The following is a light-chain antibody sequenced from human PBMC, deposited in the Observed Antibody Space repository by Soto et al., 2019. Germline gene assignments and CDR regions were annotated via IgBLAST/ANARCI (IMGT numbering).Light chain of an antibody. CDR1: QNVSSY. V-gene: IGKV3-11*01. J-gene: IGKJ5*01. CDR2: DAS. Sequence: EIVLTQSPATLPFSPGERATLSRRAGQNVSSYLAWYEQKPGQAPRLLIYDASNRATGIPARFSGSGSGTDFSLTISSLESEVFAVYYCQQRRNWRTVGHGTRLE. CDR3: QQRRNWRT.